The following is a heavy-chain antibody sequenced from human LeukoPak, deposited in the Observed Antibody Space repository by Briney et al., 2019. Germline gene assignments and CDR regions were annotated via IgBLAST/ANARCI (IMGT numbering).Heavy chain of an antibody. CDR2: IYSGGST. V-gene: IGHV3-66*02. J-gene: IGHJ4*02. D-gene: IGHD1-26*01. CDR3: ARERAGWVDY. Sequence: GGSLRLSCAASGFTVSSNYTSWVRQAPGKGLEWVSVIYSGGSTYYADSVKGRFTISRDNSKNTLYLQMNSLRAEDTAVYYCARERAGWVDYWGQGTLVTVSS. CDR1: GFTVSSNY.